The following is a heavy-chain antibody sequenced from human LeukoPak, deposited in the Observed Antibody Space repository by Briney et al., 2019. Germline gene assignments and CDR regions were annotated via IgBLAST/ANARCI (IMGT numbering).Heavy chain of an antibody. J-gene: IGHJ4*02. CDR3: ARDRVVVVTAYSRGLFDY. V-gene: IGHV3-7*01. D-gene: IGHD2-21*02. CDR1: GFTFTTYW. Sequence: GGSLRLSCAASGFTFTTYWMSWVRQAPGKGLEWVANIKQDGSEKYYVDSVKGRFTISRDNAKNSVSLLMNNLRAEDTAVYYCARDRVVVVTAYSRGLFDYWGQGTLVTVSP. CDR2: IKQDGSEK.